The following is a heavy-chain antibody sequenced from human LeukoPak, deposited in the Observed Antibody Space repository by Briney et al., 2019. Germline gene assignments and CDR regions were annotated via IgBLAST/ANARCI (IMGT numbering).Heavy chain of an antibody. CDR3: AKGKAEAYPYNFDN. CDR2: ITLTGSRT. D-gene: IGHD1-1*01. V-gene: IGHV3-23*01. Sequence: GGSLRLSCAASGFTFSDYYMSWVRQAPGKGLEWVATITLTGSRTYFPDSVKGRFTLSRDNSKSMLYLQMNSLRAEDTALYYCAKGKAEAYPYNFDNWGQGILVTVSS. CDR1: GFTFSDYY. J-gene: IGHJ4*02.